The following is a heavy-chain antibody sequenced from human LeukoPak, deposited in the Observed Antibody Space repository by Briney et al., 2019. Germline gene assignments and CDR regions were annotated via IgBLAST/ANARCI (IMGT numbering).Heavy chain of an antibody. Sequence: ASVKVSCKASGYTFTGYYMHWVRQAPGQGLERMGWINPNSGGTNYAQKFQGRVTMTRDTSISTAYMELSRLRSDDTAVYYCAREGTVGATPEGVDYWGQGTLVTVSS. D-gene: IGHD1-26*01. CDR1: GYTFTGYY. CDR2: INPNSGGT. CDR3: AREGTVGATPEGVDY. V-gene: IGHV1-2*02. J-gene: IGHJ4*02.